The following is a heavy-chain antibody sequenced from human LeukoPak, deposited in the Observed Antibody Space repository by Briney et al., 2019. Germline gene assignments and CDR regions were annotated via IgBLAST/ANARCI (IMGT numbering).Heavy chain of an antibody. J-gene: IGHJ6*03. Sequence: PGGPLSLSCAVSGFPFSDFAMSWVRQAPGKGLEWVSTISGGGDNTYFADSEEGRFTISRDNSKNTLFLQMVSLRAEDTAVYYCAKFEGALLGNYYMDVWGKGTTVTVSS. V-gene: IGHV3-23*01. CDR2: ISGGGDNT. CDR1: GFPFSDFA. CDR3: AKFEGALLGNYYMDV.